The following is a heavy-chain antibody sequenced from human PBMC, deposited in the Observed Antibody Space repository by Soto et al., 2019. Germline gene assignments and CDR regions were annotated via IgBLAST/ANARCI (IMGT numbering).Heavy chain of an antibody. V-gene: IGHV4-39*01. D-gene: IGHD1-1*01. J-gene: IGHJ5*02. Sequence: ASETLSLTCTVSGGSISSYYWGWIRQPPGKGLEWIGSMHYSGSAYYNPSLKSRVTISVDTSENQFSLSLNSVTAADTAVYYCARHVQTDQLNWFDPWGQGTLVTVSS. CDR3: ARHVQTDQLNWFDP. CDR2: MHYSGSA. CDR1: GGSISSYY.